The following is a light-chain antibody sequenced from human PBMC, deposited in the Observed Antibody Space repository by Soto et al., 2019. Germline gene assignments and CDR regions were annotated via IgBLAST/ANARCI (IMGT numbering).Light chain of an antibody. CDR3: SSYTGSSTPWV. CDR1: SSDAGGYNY. Sequence: QSALTQPASASGSPGQSITISCTGTSSDAGGYNYVSWYQQHPGKAPKLMIYDVSNRPSGVSNRFSGSKSGNTASLTISGLQAEDEADYYCSSYTGSSTPWVFGGGTKLTVL. J-gene: IGLJ3*02. V-gene: IGLV2-14*01. CDR2: DVS.